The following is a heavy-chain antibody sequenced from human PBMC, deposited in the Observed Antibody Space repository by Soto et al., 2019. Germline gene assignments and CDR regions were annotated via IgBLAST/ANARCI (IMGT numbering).Heavy chain of an antibody. D-gene: IGHD2-15*01. Sequence: ASVKVSCKVSGYTLTELSMHWVRQAPGKGLEWMGGFDPEDGETIYAQKFQGRVTMTEDTSTDTAYMELSSLRAEDTAVYYCAKETLGYCSSGSCRIDYWGQGTTVTVSS. CDR1: GYTLTELS. CDR2: FDPEDGET. V-gene: IGHV1-24*01. CDR3: AKETLGYCSSGSCRIDY. J-gene: IGHJ4*03.